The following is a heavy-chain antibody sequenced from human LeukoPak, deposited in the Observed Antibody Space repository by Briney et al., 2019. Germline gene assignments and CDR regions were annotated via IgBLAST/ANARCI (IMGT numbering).Heavy chain of an antibody. CDR1: GGSITSYY. Sequence: SETLSLTCTVSGGSITSYYWTWIRQPPGKGLEWIGYIHNSVTNSKPSLKSRVTISVDTSKNQSSLKLSSVTAADTAVYYCARYGGYYFDYWGQGTLVTVSS. CDR2: IHNSVT. J-gene: IGHJ4*02. V-gene: IGHV4-59*08. CDR3: ARYGGYYFDY. D-gene: IGHD3-16*01.